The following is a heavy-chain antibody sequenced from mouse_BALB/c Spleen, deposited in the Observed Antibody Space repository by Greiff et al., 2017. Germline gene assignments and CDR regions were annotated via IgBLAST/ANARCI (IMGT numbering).Heavy chain of an antibody. Sequence: EVKLMESGPGLVKPSQTLSLTCSVTGDSITSGYWNWIRKFPGNKLEYMGYISYSGSTYYNPSLKSRISITRDTSKNQYYLQLNSVTTEDTATYYCARLDDYDNAMDYWGQGTSVTVSS. CDR3: ARLDDYDNAMDY. J-gene: IGHJ4*01. CDR1: GDSITSGY. V-gene: IGHV3-8*02. D-gene: IGHD2-4*01. CDR2: ISYSGST.